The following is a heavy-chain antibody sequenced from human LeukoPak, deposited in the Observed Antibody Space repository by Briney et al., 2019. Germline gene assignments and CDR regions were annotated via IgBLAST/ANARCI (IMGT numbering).Heavy chain of an antibody. CDR2: ISGSGGTT. J-gene: IGHJ5*02. CDR1: GFTFSTYA. Sequence: PGGSLRLSCAASGFTFSTYAMSWVRQAPGKGLEWASAISGSGGTTYYADSVKGRFTISRDNSKNTLYLQINSLRAEDTAVYYCAKDSFALEPRNWFDPWGQGTLVTVSS. CDR3: AKDSFALEPRNWFDP. V-gene: IGHV3-23*01. D-gene: IGHD1-1*01.